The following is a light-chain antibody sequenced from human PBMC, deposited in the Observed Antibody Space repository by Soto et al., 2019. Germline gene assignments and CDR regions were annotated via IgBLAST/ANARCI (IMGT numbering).Light chain of an antibody. CDR3: QQFYYYAHT. CDR1: HTIATY. J-gene: IGKJ2*01. CDR2: GAS. V-gene: IGKV1-39*01. Sequence: DIQMTQSPSSLSASVGDRVTLTCRASHTIATYLNWYQQKAGKVPEVLIYGASTLQVGVPSRFTGSGYGTDFTLTINNVQHEDFATYYCQQFYYYAHTFGQGTKL.